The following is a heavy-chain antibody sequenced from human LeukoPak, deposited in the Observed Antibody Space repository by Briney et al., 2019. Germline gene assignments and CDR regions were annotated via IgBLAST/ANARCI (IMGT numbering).Heavy chain of an antibody. D-gene: IGHD5-18*01. CDR3: ARGRYSYGYDNAFDI. J-gene: IGHJ3*02. CDR1: GYTFTGYY. V-gene: IGHV1-2*02. Sequence: ASVKVSCKASGYTFTGYYMHWVRQAPGQGLEWMGWINPNSGGTNYAQKFQGRVTMTRDTPISTAYMELSRLRPDDTAVYYCARGRYSYGYDNAFDIWGQGTMVTVSS. CDR2: INPNSGGT.